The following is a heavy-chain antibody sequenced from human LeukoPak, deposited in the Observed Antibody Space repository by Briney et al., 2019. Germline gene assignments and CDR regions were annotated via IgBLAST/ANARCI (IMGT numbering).Heavy chain of an antibody. Sequence: SGTLSLTCAVSGVSMSSNNWWSWVRPPPGKGLEWIGEIHESGSTNYNPSLKSRVTISVDKSKDQFSLKLSSVTAADPAVYYCARHEGFSQKDWGQGTQVTVS. J-gene: IGHJ4*02. CDR2: IHESGST. CDR3: ARHEGFSQKD. V-gene: IGHV4-4*02. CDR1: GVSMSSNNW.